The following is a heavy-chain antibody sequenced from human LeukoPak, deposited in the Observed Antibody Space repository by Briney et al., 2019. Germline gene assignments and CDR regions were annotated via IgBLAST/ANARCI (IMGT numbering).Heavy chain of an antibody. D-gene: IGHD6-13*01. CDR1: GFTFSSYG. V-gene: IGHV3-30*18. J-gene: IGHJ4*02. Sequence: GGSLRLSCAASGFTFSSYGMHWLRQAPGKGLECVAVISYDGSNKYYADSVKGRFTISRDNSKNTLYLQMNSLRAEDTDVYYCAKEGYIQYFDYWGQGTLVTVSS. CDR2: ISYDGSNK. CDR3: AKEGYIQYFDY.